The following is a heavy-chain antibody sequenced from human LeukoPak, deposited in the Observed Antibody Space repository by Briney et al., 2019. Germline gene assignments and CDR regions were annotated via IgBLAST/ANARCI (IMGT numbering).Heavy chain of an antibody. CDR1: GYTFTSYG. CDR3: ARTVRGSSSWFDP. J-gene: IGHJ5*02. V-gene: IGHV1-18*01. CDR2: ISAYNGNT. Sequence: ASVKVSCKASGYTFTSYGISWVRQAPGQGLEWMGWISAYNGNTNYAQKLQGRVTMTTDTSTSTVYMELSSLRSEDTAVYYCARTVRGSSSWFDPWGQGTLVTVSS. D-gene: IGHD3-10*02.